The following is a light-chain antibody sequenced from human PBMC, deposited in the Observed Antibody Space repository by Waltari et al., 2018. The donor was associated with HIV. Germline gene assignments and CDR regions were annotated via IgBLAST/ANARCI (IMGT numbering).Light chain of an antibody. Sequence: IQLTQSPSSLSASVGDRVTITCRTSKGITNAIAWYQHRPGKPPKLLIYEASNLDSRVPSRFSGSGSGTDFTLTISSLQPEDFATYYCQQFQTFPRTFGGGTNIEIK. CDR3: QQFQTFPRT. V-gene: IGKV1-13*02. CDR2: EAS. CDR1: KGITNA. J-gene: IGKJ4*01.